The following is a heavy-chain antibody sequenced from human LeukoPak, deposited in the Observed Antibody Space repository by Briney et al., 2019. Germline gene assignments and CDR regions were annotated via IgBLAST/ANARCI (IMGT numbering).Heavy chain of an antibody. V-gene: IGHV3-21*01. D-gene: IGHD2-8*01. CDR1: GFTFSSYS. CDR2: ISSSSSYI. CDR3: ARDPPGLMAPR. Sequence: GGSLRLSSAASGFTFSSYSMNWVRQAPGKGLEWVSSISSSSSYIYYADSVKGRFTISRDNAKNSLYLQMNSLRAEDTAVYYCARDPPGLMAPRWGQGTLVTVSS. J-gene: IGHJ4*02.